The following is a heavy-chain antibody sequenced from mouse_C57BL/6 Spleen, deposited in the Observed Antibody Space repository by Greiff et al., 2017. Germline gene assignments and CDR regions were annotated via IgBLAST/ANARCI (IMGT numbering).Heavy chain of an antibody. Sequence: QVQLQQPGAELVKPGASVKMSCKASGYTFTSYWITWVKQRPGQGLEWIGDIYPGRGSTNYNEKFKSKATLTVDTSSSTAYMQLSSLTSEDSSVYYCARRGAGVGEDYAMDYWGKGPSVTVSS. CDR2: IYPGRGST. J-gene: IGHJ4*01. CDR1: GYTFTSYW. D-gene: IGHD1-1*01. CDR3: ARRGAGVGEDYAMDY. V-gene: IGHV1-55*01.